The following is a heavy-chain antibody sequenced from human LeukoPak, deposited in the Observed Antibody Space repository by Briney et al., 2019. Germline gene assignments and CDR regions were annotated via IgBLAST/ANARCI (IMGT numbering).Heavy chain of an antibody. D-gene: IGHD2-2*01. CDR1: GFTFNTYA. J-gene: IGHJ4*02. Sequence: GGSLRLSCAASGFTFNTYAMSWVRQAPWERLQWVSGISDSGGNTYYADSVRGRFTISGDNSKNTLYLQMNSLRAEDTAVYYCAKDGRSTTPGYWGQGTLVTVSS. CDR3: AKDGRSTTPGY. V-gene: IGHV3-23*01. CDR2: ISDSGGNT.